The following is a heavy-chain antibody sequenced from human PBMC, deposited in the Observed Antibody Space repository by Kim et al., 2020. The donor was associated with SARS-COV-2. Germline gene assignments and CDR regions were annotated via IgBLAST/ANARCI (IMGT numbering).Heavy chain of an antibody. CDR2: T. D-gene: IGHD4-17*01. V-gene: IGHV1-8*01. CDR3: ARGGPDYGDPG. Sequence: TGYAQKFQGRVTMTRNTSISTAYMELSSLRSEDTAVYYCARGGPDYGDPGWGQGTLVTVSS. J-gene: IGHJ4*02.